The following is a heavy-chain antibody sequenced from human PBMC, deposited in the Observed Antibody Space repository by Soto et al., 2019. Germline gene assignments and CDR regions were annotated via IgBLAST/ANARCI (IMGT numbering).Heavy chain of an antibody. CDR2: IYYSGST. CDR3: AGTDTVVVPAGGNWFDP. V-gene: IGHV4-30-4*01. Sequence: SETLSLTCTVSGGSISSGDYYWSWIRQPPGKGLEWIGYIYYSGSTYYNPSLKSRVTISVDTSKNQFSLKLSSVTAADTAVYYCAGTDTVVVPAGGNWFDPWGQGTLVTVSS. D-gene: IGHD2-2*01. CDR1: GGSISSGDYY. J-gene: IGHJ5*02.